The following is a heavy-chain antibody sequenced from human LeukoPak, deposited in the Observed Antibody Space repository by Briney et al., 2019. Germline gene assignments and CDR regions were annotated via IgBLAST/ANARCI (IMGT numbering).Heavy chain of an antibody. CDR1: GYTLTELS. CDR3: ATVRDIVVVPAANWFDP. CDR2: FDPEDGET. D-gene: IGHD2-2*01. J-gene: IGHJ5*02. Sequence: ASVKVSCKVSGYTLTELSMHWVRQAPGKGLEWMGGFDPEDGETIYAQKFQGRVTMTEDTSTDTAYMELSSLRSEDTAVCYCATVRDIVVVPAANWFDPWGQGTLVTVSS. V-gene: IGHV1-24*01.